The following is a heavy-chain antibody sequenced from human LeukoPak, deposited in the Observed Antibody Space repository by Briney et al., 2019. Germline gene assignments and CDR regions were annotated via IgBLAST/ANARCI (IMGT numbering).Heavy chain of an antibody. CDR3: ARGMIAKGTHDAFDI. CDR1: GYTFTGYY. J-gene: IGHJ3*02. V-gene: IGHV1-2*02. CDR2: INPNSGGT. D-gene: IGHD3-22*01. Sequence: ASVKVSCKASGYTFTGYYMHWVRQAPGQGLEWMGWINPNSGGTNYAQKFQGRVTMTRDTSISTAYMELSRLRSDDTAVYYCARGMIAKGTHDAFDIWGQGTMVTVSS.